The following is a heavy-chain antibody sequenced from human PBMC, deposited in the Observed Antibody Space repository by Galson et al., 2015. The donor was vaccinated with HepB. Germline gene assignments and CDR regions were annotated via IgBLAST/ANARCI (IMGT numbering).Heavy chain of an antibody. CDR2: IIPIFGIA. V-gene: IGHV1-69*13. D-gene: IGHD1-1*01. CDR3: ARLWDSHAATTNDAFDV. CDR1: GGTFSSYA. J-gene: IGHJ3*01. Sequence: SVKVSCKASGGTFSSYAISWVRQAPGQGLEWMGGIIPIFGIANYAQKFQGRVTITADESTSTAYMELSSLRSEDTAVYYCARLWDSHAATTNDAFDVWGPGTLVTVSS.